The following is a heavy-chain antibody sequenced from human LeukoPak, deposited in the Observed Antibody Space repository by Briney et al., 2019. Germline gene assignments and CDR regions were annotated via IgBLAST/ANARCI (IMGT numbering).Heavy chain of an antibody. J-gene: IGHJ6*04. D-gene: IGHD3-9*01. CDR1: GFTFSTDS. CDR2: ISSSGDYI. CDR3: ARDLADFDILTGTTSYYYALDV. V-gene: IGHV3-21*01. Sequence: GGPLRLSCVASGFTFSTDSMNCLRQAPGEGLEWFSSISSSGDYIYYAHSVKGRFTISRDNAKNSLSLQMNSLRAEDTAVYYCARDLADFDILTGTTSYYYALDVWGKGTTVTVSS.